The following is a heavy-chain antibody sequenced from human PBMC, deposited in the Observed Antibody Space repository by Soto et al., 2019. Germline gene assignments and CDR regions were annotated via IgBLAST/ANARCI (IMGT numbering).Heavy chain of an antibody. J-gene: IGHJ4*02. CDR3: ARRGYSYGIYDY. CDR1: GGSFSGYY. CDR2: INHSGST. V-gene: IGHV4-34*01. D-gene: IGHD5-18*01. Sequence: QVQLQQWGAGLLKPSETLSLTCAVYGGSFSGYYWSWIRQPPGKGLEWIGEINHSGSTNYNPSLKGRVTISVDTSKNHFSLKLSSVTAADTAVYYCARRGYSYGIYDYWGQGTLVTVSS.